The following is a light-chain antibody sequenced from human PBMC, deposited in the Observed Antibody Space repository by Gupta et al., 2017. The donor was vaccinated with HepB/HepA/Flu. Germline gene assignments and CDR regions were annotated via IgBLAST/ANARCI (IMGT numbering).Light chain of an antibody. CDR3: AAWDDSLNGHVV. CDR2: SNT. CDR1: SSNIGSNT. Sequence: QSVLTQPPSASGTPGPRVTISCSGSSSNIGSNTVNGYQQLPGTAPKLLIYSNTQRPSGVPDRFSGSKSGTSASLAISGLQSEDEADYYCAAWDDSLNGHVVFGGGTKLTVL. V-gene: IGLV1-44*01. J-gene: IGLJ2*01.